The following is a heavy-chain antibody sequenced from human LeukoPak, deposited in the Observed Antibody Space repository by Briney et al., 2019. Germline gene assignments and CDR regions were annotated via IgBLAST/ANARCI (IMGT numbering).Heavy chain of an antibody. CDR2: INGSGGNT. CDR3: AKDNWANYFDY. Sequence: GGSLRLSXAASGFSFSSYAMSWVRQPPGKGLEWLSAINGSGGNTYYEDSVRSRFTISRDKSKNTLYLQMNSLRAEDTAIYYCAKDNWANYFDYWGQGTRVTVSS. V-gene: IGHV3-23*01. CDR1: GFSFSSYA. D-gene: IGHD1-1*01. J-gene: IGHJ4*02.